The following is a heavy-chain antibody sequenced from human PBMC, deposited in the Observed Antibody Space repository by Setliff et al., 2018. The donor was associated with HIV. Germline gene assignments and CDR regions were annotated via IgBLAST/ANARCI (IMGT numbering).Heavy chain of an antibody. CDR2: IYYTGTT. D-gene: IGHD7-27*01. V-gene: IGHV4-59*11. Sequence: TSETLSLTCTVSGGSISSQYWSWIRQPQGKGLEWIGYIYYTGTTHYNPSLKSRVTISVDTSKNQFSLKLTSVTAADTAVYYCARGLQGWGSAGPNWFDPWGQGTLVTVSS. J-gene: IGHJ5*02. CDR3: ARGLQGWGSAGPNWFDP. CDR1: GGSISSQY.